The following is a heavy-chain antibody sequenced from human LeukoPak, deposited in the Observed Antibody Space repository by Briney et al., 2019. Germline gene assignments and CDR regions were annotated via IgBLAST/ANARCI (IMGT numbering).Heavy chain of an antibody. CDR3: ARRITGTTSDSFDY. D-gene: IGHD1-20*01. J-gene: IGHJ4*02. Sequence: PSETLSLTCAVSGYSISNNFYWAWIRQSPGKGLEWIVSINHSGSTYYDPSLKSRITISVDTSKNQFSLKVRSVTAADTAVYYCARRITGTTSDSFDYWGQGILVTVSS. CDR1: GYSISNNFY. V-gene: IGHV4-38-2*01. CDR2: INHSGST.